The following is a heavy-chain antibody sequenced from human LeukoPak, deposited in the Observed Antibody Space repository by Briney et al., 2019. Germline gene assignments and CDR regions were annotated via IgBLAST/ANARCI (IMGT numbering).Heavy chain of an antibody. J-gene: IGHJ4*02. V-gene: IGHV3-30*18. D-gene: IGHD3-22*01. Sequence: GGSLRLSCAASGFTFSSYVMHWVRQAPGKGLEWVAVISYDGSNKYHADSVRGRFTISRDNSKNTLYLHMNSLRAEDTAVYYCAKDIYYDSSGYRGYFDYWGQGTLVTVSS. CDR2: ISYDGSNK. CDR1: GFTFSSYV. CDR3: AKDIYYDSSGYRGYFDY.